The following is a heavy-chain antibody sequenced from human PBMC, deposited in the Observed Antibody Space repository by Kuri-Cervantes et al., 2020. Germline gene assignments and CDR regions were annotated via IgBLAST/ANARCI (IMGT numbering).Heavy chain of an antibody. CDR3: ARDHRPFRRSGGSEFDP. Sequence: GESLKISCAASGFTFSSYGTHWVRQAPGKGLEWVAVISYDGSNKYYADSVKGRFTISRDNAKNSLYLQMNSLRAEDTAVHYCARDHRPFRRSGGSEFDPWGQGTLVTVSS. CDR2: ISYDGSNK. D-gene: IGHD2-15*01. J-gene: IGHJ5*02. CDR1: GFTFSSYG. V-gene: IGHV3-30*03.